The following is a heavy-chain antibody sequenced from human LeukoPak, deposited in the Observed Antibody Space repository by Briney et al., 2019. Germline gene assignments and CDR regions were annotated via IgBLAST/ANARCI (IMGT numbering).Heavy chain of an antibody. Sequence: GGSLRLSCAASGFTFSSYSMNWVRQAPGKGLEWVAFIRYDGSIKNYADSVKGRFTISRDNSKSTLYLQMNSLRAEDTALYYCAKVEKIMITQSPFDYWGQGTLVTVSS. J-gene: IGHJ4*02. CDR2: IRYDGSIK. CDR1: GFTFSSYS. CDR3: AKVEKIMITQSPFDY. V-gene: IGHV3-30*02. D-gene: IGHD1-14*01.